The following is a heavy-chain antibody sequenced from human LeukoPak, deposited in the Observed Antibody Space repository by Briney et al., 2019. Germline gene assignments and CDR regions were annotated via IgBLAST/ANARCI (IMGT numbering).Heavy chain of an antibody. CDR1: GGSITGYY. CDR3: ARGNILSGYCFDF. D-gene: IGHD3-9*01. J-gene: IGHJ4*02. Sequence: SETLSLTCAVYGGSITGYYWSWIRQPPGKGLEWVGEIHYTGATSYNPSLKSRATISIDTSKNQVSLKLSSVTAANTAVYYCARGNILSGYCFDFWGQGALVTVSS. V-gene: IGHV4-34*01. CDR2: IHYTGAT.